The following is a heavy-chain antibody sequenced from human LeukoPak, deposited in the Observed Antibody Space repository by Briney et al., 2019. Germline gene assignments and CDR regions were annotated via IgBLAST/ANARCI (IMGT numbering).Heavy chain of an antibody. CDR3: ARAHQPLWFGDLRVYAMDV. CDR1: GYTFTNYA. CDR2: INAANSNT. Sequence: GASVKVSCKASGYTFTNYAIHWVRQAPGQRLEWMGWINAANSNTKYSEQFQGRVTITRDTSASTAYMETSSLKSEDTAVYYCARAHQPLWFGDLRVYAMDVWGKGTTVTVSS. J-gene: IGHJ6*04. V-gene: IGHV1-3*01. D-gene: IGHD3-10*01.